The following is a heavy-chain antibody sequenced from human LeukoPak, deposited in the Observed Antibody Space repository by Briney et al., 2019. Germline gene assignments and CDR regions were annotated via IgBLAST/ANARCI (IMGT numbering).Heavy chain of an antibody. V-gene: IGHV3-23*01. CDR1: GFTFGDYY. CDR2: ISGSGGST. CDR3: AKDIVYEDQYYFDY. J-gene: IGHJ4*02. Sequence: GGSLRLSCAASGFTFGDYYMSWIRQAPGKGLEWVSAISGSGGSTYYADSVKGRFTISRDNSKNTLYLQMNSLRAEDTAVYYCAKDIVYEDQYYFDYWGQGTLVTVSS. D-gene: IGHD5/OR15-5a*01.